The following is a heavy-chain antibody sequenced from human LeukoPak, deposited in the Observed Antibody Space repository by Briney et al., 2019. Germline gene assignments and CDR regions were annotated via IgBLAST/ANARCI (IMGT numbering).Heavy chain of an antibody. Sequence: GGSLRFSCAASGFTVNNEYMDWFGQGPGRGLECVSLIYADGRTFYTGSVRGRFTISRDNSRNTVDLQMNRLRAEDTAVYFCVRSVFSWGQGTRVTVSS. CDR1: GFTVNNEY. D-gene: IGHD2-8*01. CDR3: VRSVFS. V-gene: IGHV3-66*01. J-gene: IGHJ5*02. CDR2: IYADGRT.